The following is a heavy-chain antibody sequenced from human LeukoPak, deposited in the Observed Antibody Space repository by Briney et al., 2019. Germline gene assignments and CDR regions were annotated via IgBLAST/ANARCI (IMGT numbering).Heavy chain of an antibody. CDR2: IYYSGST. V-gene: IGHV4-61*01. D-gene: IGHD2-2*01. CDR3: ARDSCSSTSCSLDY. J-gene: IGHJ4*02. CDR1: GGSVGSGSYY. Sequence: SETLSLTCTVSGGSVGSGSYYWSWIRQPPGKGLEWSGYIYYSGSTNYNPSLKSRVTISVDTSNNQFSLKLSSVTAADTAVYYCARDSCSSTSCSLDYWGQGTLVTVSS.